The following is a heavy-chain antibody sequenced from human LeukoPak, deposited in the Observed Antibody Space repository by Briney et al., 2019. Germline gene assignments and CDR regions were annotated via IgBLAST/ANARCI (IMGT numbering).Heavy chain of an antibody. CDR1: GFTFSSYS. CDR3: ARSSGDY. D-gene: IGHD3-22*01. V-gene: IGHV3-48*02. Sequence: GGSLRLSCAASGFTFSSYSMTWVRQPPGKGLEWVSYISPSGGTIYYADSVKGRFTISRDNAKNSLYLQMSSLRDDDTAVYYCARSSGDYWGQGTLVTVSS. J-gene: IGHJ4*02. CDR2: ISPSGGTI.